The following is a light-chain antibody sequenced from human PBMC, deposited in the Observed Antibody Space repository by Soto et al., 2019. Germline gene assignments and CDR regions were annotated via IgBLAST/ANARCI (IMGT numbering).Light chain of an antibody. CDR1: SSDVGGYNF. V-gene: IGLV2-8*01. CDR3: TLYAGTHIV. Sequence: QSVLTQPPSASGSPGQSVTISCTGTSSDVGGYNFVSWYQQHPGKATKLMIYDVTKRPSGVPDRFSGSKSGNTASLTVSGLQAEDEADYYCTLYAGTHIVFGTGTKLTVL. J-gene: IGLJ1*01. CDR2: DVT.